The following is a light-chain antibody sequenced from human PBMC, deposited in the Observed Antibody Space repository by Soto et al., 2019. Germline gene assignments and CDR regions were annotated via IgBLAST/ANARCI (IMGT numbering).Light chain of an antibody. Sequence: ESLLTQSPRTLSLSPGERATLSCRASQTVNSRHLNWYQHKPGQAPRLLIYGASIRAAGIPDRFSGSRSGADFSLTITRLEPEDSAVYYCQQFDGSRPAFTFGQGTKLEI. J-gene: IGKJ2*01. CDR3: QQFDGSRPAFT. CDR2: GAS. V-gene: IGKV3-20*01. CDR1: QTVNSRH.